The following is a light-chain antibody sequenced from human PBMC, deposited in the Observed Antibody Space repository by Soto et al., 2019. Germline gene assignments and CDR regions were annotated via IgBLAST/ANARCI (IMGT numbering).Light chain of an antibody. V-gene: IGLV1-51*02. Sequence: QSVLTQPPSVSAAPAQKVTISCSGGSSNIGNNFVSWYQQLPGTAPKLLIYENNKRPSGIPDRFSGSKSGTSATLGITGLQTGDEADYYCGTWDSSLGAYVFGTGTKVTVL. J-gene: IGLJ1*01. CDR3: GTWDSSLGAYV. CDR2: ENN. CDR1: SSNIGNNF.